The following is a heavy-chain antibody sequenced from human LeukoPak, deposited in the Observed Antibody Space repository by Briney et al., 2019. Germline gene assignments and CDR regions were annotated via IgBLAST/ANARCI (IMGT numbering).Heavy chain of an antibody. CDR3: VVVVEPPDSDGFDV. CDR1: GFTVGNSW. CDR2: INADGSTA. Sequence: GGSLRLSCAASGFTVGNSWVHWVRQAPGKGLVWVSLINADGSTATHADSVKGRFTISRDNARNTPSLQMNSLTIEDTAVYYCVVVVEPPDSDGFDVWGQGTMITVSS. V-gene: IGHV3-74*01. J-gene: IGHJ3*01. D-gene: IGHD1-14*01.